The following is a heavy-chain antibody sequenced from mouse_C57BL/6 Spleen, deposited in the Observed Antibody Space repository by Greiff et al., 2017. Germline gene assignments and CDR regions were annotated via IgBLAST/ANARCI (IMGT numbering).Heavy chain of an antibody. D-gene: IGHD1-1*01. CDR3: ARDYGSSYGYFDV. V-gene: IGHV1-63*01. Sequence: VQLQQSGAELVRPGTSVKMSCKASGYTFTNYWIGWAKQRPGHGLEWIGDIYPGGGYTNYNEKFKGKATLTADKSSSTAYMQFSSLTSEDSAIYYGARDYGSSYGYFDVWGTGTTVTVSS. J-gene: IGHJ1*03. CDR1: GYTFTNYW. CDR2: IYPGGGYT.